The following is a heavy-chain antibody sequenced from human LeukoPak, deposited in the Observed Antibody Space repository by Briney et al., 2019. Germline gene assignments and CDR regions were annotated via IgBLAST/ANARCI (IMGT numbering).Heavy chain of an antibody. Sequence: GSLRLSCAASGFTFSNYWMSWIRQPPGKGLEWIGYIYYSGSTNYNPSLKSRVTISVDTSKNQFSLKLSSVTAADTAVYYCATYSREGLDYWGQGTLVTVSS. CDR2: IYYSGST. V-gene: IGHV4-59*01. D-gene: IGHD6-13*01. J-gene: IGHJ4*02. CDR1: GFTFSNYW. CDR3: ATYSREGLDY.